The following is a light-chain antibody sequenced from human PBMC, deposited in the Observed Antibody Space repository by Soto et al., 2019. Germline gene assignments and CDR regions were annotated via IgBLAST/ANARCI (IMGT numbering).Light chain of an antibody. CDR1: QSISRN. V-gene: IGKV3-15*01. Sequence: EIVMTQSPATLSVSPGERATLSCRASQSISRNLAWYQQKPGQAPRLLIYAASTRATGLPARFSGSGSGTEFTLTISSLQSEDCAVYSCQQDNNWPLTFGQGTKVEVK. CDR3: QQDNNWPLT. J-gene: IGKJ1*01. CDR2: AAS.